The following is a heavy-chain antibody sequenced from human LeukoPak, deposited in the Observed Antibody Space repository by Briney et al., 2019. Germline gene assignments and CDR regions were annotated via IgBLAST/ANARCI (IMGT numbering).Heavy chain of an antibody. CDR3: ARTRQTYYSNWFDP. CDR1: GFTLSSYS. D-gene: IGHD3-10*01. J-gene: IGHJ5*02. CDR2: ISSSSSNI. V-gene: IGHV3-48*02. Sequence: GGSVRLSCAASGFTLSSYSMHWVRQAPGKGLEWVSYISSSSSNIYYADSVKGRFTVSRDNAKNSLYLQMNSLRDEDTAVYYCARTRQTYYSNWFDPWGQGTLVTVSS.